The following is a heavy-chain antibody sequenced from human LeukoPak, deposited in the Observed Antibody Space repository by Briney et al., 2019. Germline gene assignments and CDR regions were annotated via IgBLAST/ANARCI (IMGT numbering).Heavy chain of an antibody. Sequence: SETLSLTCTVSGGSISSGGYYWSWIRQHPGKGLEWIGYIYYSGSTYYNPSLKSRVTISVDTSKNQFSLKLSSVTAADTAVYYCARVGYYDSSGYPVAAFDIWGQGTMVTVSS. CDR1: GGSISSGGYY. CDR3: ARVGYYDSSGYPVAAFDI. J-gene: IGHJ3*02. D-gene: IGHD3-22*01. V-gene: IGHV4-31*03. CDR2: IYYSGST.